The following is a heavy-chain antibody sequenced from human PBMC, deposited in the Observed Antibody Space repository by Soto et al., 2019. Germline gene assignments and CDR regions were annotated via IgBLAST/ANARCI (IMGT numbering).Heavy chain of an antibody. CDR2: IYCSGST. CDR1: GGSVSSESHY. J-gene: IGHJ6*02. CDR3: ARYQYDWRSVSYYYPMEV. D-gene: IGHD3-16*01. Sequence: PSETLSLTCTVSGGSVSSESHYWSWLPPTPGKGLVWIGYIYCSGSTNYNPSLKGRVTMSVAKSRDQVSLRLRSVTRADTTVYYCARYQYDWRSVSYYYPMEVWGQGTKVTVSS. V-gene: IGHV4-61*01.